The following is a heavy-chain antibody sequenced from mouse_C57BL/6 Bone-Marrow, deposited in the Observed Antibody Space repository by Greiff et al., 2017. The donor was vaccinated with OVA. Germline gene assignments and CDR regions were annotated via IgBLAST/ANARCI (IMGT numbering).Heavy chain of an antibody. V-gene: IGHV14-2*01. D-gene: IGHD1-1*01. CDR2: IDPKDGET. Sequence: EVKLQQSGAELVKPGASVKLSCTASGFNIKDYYMHWVKQRTEQGLEWIGRIDPKDGETKYAPKFQGKATITADTSSNTAYLQLSSLTSEDTAVYYCAYYYGSSHWYFDVWGTGTTVTVSS. CDR1: GFNIKDYY. J-gene: IGHJ1*03. CDR3: AYYYGSSHWYFDV.